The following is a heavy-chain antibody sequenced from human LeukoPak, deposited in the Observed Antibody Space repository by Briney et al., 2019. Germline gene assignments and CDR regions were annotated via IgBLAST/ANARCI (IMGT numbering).Heavy chain of an antibody. CDR1: GFTFSSYA. J-gene: IGHJ4*02. D-gene: IGHD3-22*01. V-gene: IGHV3-23*01. Sequence: TGGSLRLSCAASGFTFSSYAMSWVRQAPGKGLGWVSAISGSGGSTYYADSVKGRFTISRDNSKNTLYLQMNSLRAEDTAVYYCAKDRTTMIVVEAFDYWGQGTLVTVSS. CDR2: ISGSGGST. CDR3: AKDRTTMIVVEAFDY.